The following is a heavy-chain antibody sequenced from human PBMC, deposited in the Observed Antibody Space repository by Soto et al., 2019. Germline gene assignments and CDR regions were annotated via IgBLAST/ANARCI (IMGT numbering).Heavy chain of an antibody. CDR3: ARVGSVYSNPYYYYYSGMHV. Sequence: GGSLRLSCAASGFTFSSYWMHWVRQTPGKGLVWVSRINSDGSSTSYADSVKGRFTISRDNAKNTLYLQVNSLRAEDTAVYYCARVGSVYSNPYYYYYSGMHVWGQGTTVTVYS. CDR2: INSDGSST. V-gene: IGHV3-74*01. CDR1: GFTFSSYW. J-gene: IGHJ6*02. D-gene: IGHD4-4*01.